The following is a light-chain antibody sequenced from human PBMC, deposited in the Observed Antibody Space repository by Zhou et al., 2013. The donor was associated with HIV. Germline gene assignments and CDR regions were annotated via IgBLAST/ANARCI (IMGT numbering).Light chain of an antibody. CDR1: QSISNY. V-gene: IGKV1-39*01. CDR2: AAS. J-gene: IGKJ1*01. Sequence: DIQMTQSPSSLSASVGDRVTITCRASQSISNYLNWYQQKPGKAPKLLIYAASSLQSGVPSRFTGSGSGTDFTLTISSLQPEDFATYYCHQSYSTPTWTFGQGTKVEIK. CDR3: HQSYSTPTWT.